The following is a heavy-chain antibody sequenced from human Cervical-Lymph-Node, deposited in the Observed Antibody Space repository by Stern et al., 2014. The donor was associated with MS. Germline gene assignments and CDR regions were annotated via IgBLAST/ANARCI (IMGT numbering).Heavy chain of an antibody. CDR1: GYSFTNYW. CDR3: ARGAHPEN. J-gene: IGHJ4*02. Sequence: EVQLVQSGAEVKKPGASLKISCKTAGYSFTNYWICWVRQMPGKGLEWMGISYPSDTDTRYSPSFQGQVIISADKSIGTAYLQWRSLKASDSGIYYCARGAHPENWGQGTLVTVSS. CDR2: SYPSDTDT. D-gene: IGHD1-26*01. V-gene: IGHV5-51*03.